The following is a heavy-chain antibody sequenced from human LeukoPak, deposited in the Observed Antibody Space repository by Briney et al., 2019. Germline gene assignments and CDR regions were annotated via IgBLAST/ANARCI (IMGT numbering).Heavy chain of an antibody. Sequence: GGSLRLSCAASGFTFNSYGMHWVRQAPGKGLEWVAVIWYDGSYKYYADSVKGRFTISRDNSKNTLYLQMNSLRADDTAVYYCAKDLYGHRGTWDYRGQGTLVTVSS. J-gene: IGHJ4*02. CDR1: GFTFNSYG. CDR3: AKDLYGHRGTWDY. D-gene: IGHD3-16*01. CDR2: IWYDGSYK. V-gene: IGHV3-33*06.